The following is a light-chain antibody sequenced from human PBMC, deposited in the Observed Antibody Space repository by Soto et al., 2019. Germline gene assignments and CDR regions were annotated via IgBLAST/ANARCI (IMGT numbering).Light chain of an antibody. J-gene: IGKJ1*01. V-gene: IGKV3-15*01. CDR3: QQYYNWLWT. CDR1: LSVNSN. Sequence: IVMTQSPATLSVSPGDRATLSCRASLSVNSNLAWYQQKPGQAPRLLIYGASTRATGIPASFSGSGSGTEFTLTISSLQSEDSAVYYCQQYYNWLWTFGQGTRVEI. CDR2: GAS.